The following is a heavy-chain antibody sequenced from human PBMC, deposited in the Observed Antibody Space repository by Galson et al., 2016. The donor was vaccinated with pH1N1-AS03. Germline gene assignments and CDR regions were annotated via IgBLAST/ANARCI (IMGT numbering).Heavy chain of an antibody. CDR1: GFTVTRND. D-gene: IGHD5-12*01. CDR2: IAATGPT. Sequence: SLRLSCAASGFTVTRNDMHWVRQATGKGLEWVSIIAATGPTHYADSVKGRFTISREIPQNSLYLQMDSLRADDTAVYYCAVWGYISSTHGLDVWGKGTTVTVSS. CDR3: AVWGYISSTHGLDV. J-gene: IGHJ6*04. V-gene: IGHV3-13*01.